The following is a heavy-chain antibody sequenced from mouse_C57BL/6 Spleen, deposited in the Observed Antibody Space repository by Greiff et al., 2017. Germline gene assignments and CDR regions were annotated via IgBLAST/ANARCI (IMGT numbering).Heavy chain of an antibody. CDR1: GFTFTDYY. D-gene: IGHD6-1*01. CDR2: INYDGSRT. Sequence: EVLLVQSEGGLVQPGSSMKLSCTASGFTFTDYYMAWVRQVPEKGLEWVANINYDGSRTYYLDPLKSRFITSRDNAKNILYMQMSSLKSGDTATYDSARERGDVYYFDYWGQGTTLTVSS. V-gene: IGHV5-16*01. J-gene: IGHJ2*01. CDR3: ARERGDVYYFDY.